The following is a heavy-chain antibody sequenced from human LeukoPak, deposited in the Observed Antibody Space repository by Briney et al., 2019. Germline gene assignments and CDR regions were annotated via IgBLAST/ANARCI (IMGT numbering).Heavy chain of an antibody. CDR1: GFTVSSNY. V-gene: IGHV3-53*01. CDR2: IYSGGST. D-gene: IGHD3-22*01. Sequence: GGSLRLSCAASGFTVSSNYMSWVRQAPGKGLGWVSVIYSGGSTYYADSVKGRFTISRDNSKNTLYLQMNSLRAEDTAVYYCARDGIFYDSSGYFFDYWGQGTLVTVSS. CDR3: ARDGIFYDSSGYFFDY. J-gene: IGHJ4*02.